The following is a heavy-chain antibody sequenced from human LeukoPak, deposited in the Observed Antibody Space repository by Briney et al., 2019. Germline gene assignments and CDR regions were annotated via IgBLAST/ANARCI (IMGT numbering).Heavy chain of an antibody. D-gene: IGHD2-15*01. CDR2: IYYSGST. CDR3: ARDWGVVAANVGAFDI. CDR1: GGSISSSSYY. Sequence: SETLSLTCTVSGGSISSSSYYWGWIRQPPGKGLEWIGSIYYSGSTYYNPSLKSRVTISVDTSKNQFSLKLSSVTAADTAVYYCARDWGVVAANVGAFDIWGQGTMVTVSS. J-gene: IGHJ3*02. V-gene: IGHV4-39*07.